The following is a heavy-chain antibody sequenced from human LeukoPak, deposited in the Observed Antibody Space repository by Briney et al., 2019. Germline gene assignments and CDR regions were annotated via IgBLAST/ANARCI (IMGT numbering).Heavy chain of an antibody. V-gene: IGHV4-61*02. J-gene: IGHJ5*02. Sequence: PSETLSLTCTVSGGSISSGSYYWSWIRQPAGKGLEWIGRIYTSGSTNYNPSLKSRVTISVDTSKNQFSLKLSSVTAADTAVYYCARDLVVPAAMSWFDPWGQGTLVTVSS. D-gene: IGHD2-2*01. CDR2: IYTSGST. CDR3: ARDLVVPAAMSWFDP. CDR1: GGSISSGSYY.